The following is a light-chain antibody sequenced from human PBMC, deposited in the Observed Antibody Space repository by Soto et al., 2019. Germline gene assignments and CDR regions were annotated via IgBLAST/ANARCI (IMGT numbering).Light chain of an antibody. CDR3: VLYMGGGISV. CDR1: SGSVSTSYY. J-gene: IGLJ3*02. V-gene: IGLV8-61*01. CDR2: STN. Sequence: QAVVTQEPSFSVSPGRTVTLTCGLNSGSVSTSYYPSWFQQTPGQAPRTLIYSTNTRSSGVPDRFSGSILGNKAALTITGAQADDESDYYCVLYMGGGISVFGGGTKLTVL.